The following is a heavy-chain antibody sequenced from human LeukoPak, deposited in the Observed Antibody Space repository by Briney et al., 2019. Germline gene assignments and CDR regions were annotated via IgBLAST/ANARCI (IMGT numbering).Heavy chain of an antibody. J-gene: IGHJ4*02. V-gene: IGHV3-30*18. CDR2: ISYDGSNK. CDR1: GFTFSSYG. Sequence: GGSLRLSCAASGFTFSSYGMHWVRQAPGKGLEWVAVISYDGSNKYYADSVKGRFTISRDNSKNTLYLQMNSLRAEDTAVYYCAKGLTDTTAMVYYFDYWGQGTLVTVSS. D-gene: IGHD5-18*01. CDR3: AKGLTDTTAMVYYFDY.